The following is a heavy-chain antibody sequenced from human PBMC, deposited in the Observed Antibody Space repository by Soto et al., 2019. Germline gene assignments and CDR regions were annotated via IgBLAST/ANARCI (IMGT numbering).Heavy chain of an antibody. J-gene: IGHJ4*02. CDR3: AKDAVVGGGISAFDY. Sequence: GGSLRLSCAASGFTFDNYVMTWVRQAPGKGLEWVSAISRSGDTSYYADSAKGRFTISRDNSKSRLYLEMSSLRAEDTALYYCAKDAVVGGGISAFDYWGEGILVTVSS. CDR2: ISRSGDTS. V-gene: IGHV3-23*01. CDR1: GFTFDNYV. D-gene: IGHD2-15*01.